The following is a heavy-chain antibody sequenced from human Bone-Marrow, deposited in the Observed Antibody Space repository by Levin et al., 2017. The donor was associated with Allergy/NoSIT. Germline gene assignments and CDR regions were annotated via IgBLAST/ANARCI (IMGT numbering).Heavy chain of an antibody. CDR3: ARDLRSVHDAFDV. CDR2: ISSGGGTR. CDR1: GFAFSSYG. Sequence: GGSLRLSCAASGFAFSSYGMSWVRQAPGKGLGCVSGISSGGGTRYYADSVKGRFTISRDNSNNMLYLEMNNLSVEDTAVYYCARDLRSVHDAFDVWGQGTMVTVSS. J-gene: IGHJ3*01. V-gene: IGHV3-23*01.